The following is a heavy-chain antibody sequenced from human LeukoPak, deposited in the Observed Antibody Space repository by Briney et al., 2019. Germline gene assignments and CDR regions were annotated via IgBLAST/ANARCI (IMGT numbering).Heavy chain of an antibody. J-gene: IGHJ5*02. CDR2: IIPILGIA. CDR3: ARDLEAVVVVPAAYTPFDP. CDR1: GGTFSSYT. D-gene: IGHD2-2*01. V-gene: IGHV1-69*04. Sequence: SVKVSCKASGGTFSSYTISWVRQAPGQGLEWMGRIIPILGIANYAQKFQGGVTITADKSTSTAYMELSSLRSEDTVVYYCARDLEAVVVVPAAYTPFDPWGQGTLVTVSS.